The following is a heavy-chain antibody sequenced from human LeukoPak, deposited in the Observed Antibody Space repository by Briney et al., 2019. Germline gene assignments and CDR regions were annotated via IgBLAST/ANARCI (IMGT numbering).Heavy chain of an antibody. CDR2: TGGSDDNT. Sequence: PGGSLRLSCAASGFTFSSYSMNWVRQAPGKGLEWVAVTGGSDDNTHYADSVKGRFSISRDTSENRLFLQMNSLRPDDSALYYCTKDLMTGFSSGWYLAYWGQGTLVTVSS. CDR1: GFTFSSYS. J-gene: IGHJ4*02. CDR3: TKDLMTGFSSGWYLAY. D-gene: IGHD6-19*01. V-gene: IGHV3-23*01.